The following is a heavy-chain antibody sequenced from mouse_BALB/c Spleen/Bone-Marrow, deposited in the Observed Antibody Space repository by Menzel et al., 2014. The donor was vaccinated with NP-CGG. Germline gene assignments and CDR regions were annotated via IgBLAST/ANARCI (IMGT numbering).Heavy chain of an antibody. V-gene: IGHV1-31*01. Sequence: EVKLQESGPELVKPGASMKISCKASGYSFAGYTMNWVKQSHGKNLEWIGLTNPYNGGSSYNQKFKGKATLTVDKSSSTAYMELLSLTSEDSAVYYCAREGYGSSYGFAYWGQGTLVTVSA. CDR2: TNPYNGGS. D-gene: IGHD1-1*01. CDR1: GYSFAGYT. CDR3: AREGYGSSYGFAY. J-gene: IGHJ3*01.